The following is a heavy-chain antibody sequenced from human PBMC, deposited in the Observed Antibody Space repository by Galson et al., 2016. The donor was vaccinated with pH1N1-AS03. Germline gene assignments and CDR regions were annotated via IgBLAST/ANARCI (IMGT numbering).Heavy chain of an antibody. D-gene: IGHD4-17*01. CDR2: ISYDGRNQ. CDR1: GFSFSSYA. CDR3: SRGRYGDYESGYSYGMYV. Sequence: SLRLSCAASGFSFSSYAMHWVRQAPGKGLEWVAVISYDGRNQLYADSVKGRFAISRDTSKNTLFLQMNSLRPEDTAVYYCSRGRYGDYESGYSYGMYVWSQGTTVTVSS. J-gene: IGHJ6*02. V-gene: IGHV3-30*09.